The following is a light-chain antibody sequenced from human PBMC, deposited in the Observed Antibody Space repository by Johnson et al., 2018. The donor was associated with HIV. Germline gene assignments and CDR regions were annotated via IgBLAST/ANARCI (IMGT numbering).Light chain of an antibody. CDR3: GTWDTSLGVYV. J-gene: IGLJ1*01. Sequence: QSVLTQPPSVSAAPGQKVTISCSVSSSNIGNNYVSWYQQLPGTAPKLLIYDNHKRPSGIPDRFSGSKSGTSVTLAITGLQTGDEADYYCGTWDTSLGVYVFGTGTKVTVL. V-gene: IGLV1-51*01. CDR1: SSNIGNNY. CDR2: DNH.